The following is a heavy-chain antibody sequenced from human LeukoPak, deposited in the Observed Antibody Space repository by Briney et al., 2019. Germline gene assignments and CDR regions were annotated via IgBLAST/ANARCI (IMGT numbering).Heavy chain of an antibody. CDR3: ATAPNPLAPMDY. D-gene: IGHD1-1*01. CDR1: GFTFSSYG. J-gene: IGHJ4*02. Sequence: GRSLRLSCAASGFTFSSYGMHWVRQAPGKGLEWVAVISYDGSNKYYADSVKGRFTISRDNSKNTLYLQMNSLRAEDTAVYYCATAPNPLAPMDYWGQGTLVTVSS. CDR2: ISYDGSNK. V-gene: IGHV3-30*03.